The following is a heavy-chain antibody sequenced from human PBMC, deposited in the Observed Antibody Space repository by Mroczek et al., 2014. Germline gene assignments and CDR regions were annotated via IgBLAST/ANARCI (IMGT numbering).Heavy chain of an antibody. J-gene: IGHJ4*02. D-gene: IGHD5-24*01. CDR1: GGSISSGSYY. Sequence: QVQLQQWGPGLVKPSQTLSLTCTVSGGSISSGSYYWSWIRQPAGKGLEWIGRIYTSGSTNYNPSLKSRVTISVDTSKNQFSLKLSSVTAADTAVYYCARGQRETREGNWGQGTLVTVSS. CDR3: ARGQRETREGN. V-gene: IGHV4-61*02. CDR2: IYTSGST.